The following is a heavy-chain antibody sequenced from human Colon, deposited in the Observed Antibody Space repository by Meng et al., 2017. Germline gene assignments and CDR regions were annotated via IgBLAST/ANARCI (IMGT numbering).Heavy chain of an antibody. J-gene: IGHJ5*01. CDR3: ARVVSLVVKGNWFDS. Sequence: QVQLPESGPGLVKPSQTLSPTCNVSGDSITRGGYYWSWIRQHPGKGLEWIGYIDHSGTTYDNPSLKTRLTMSVDTSKNQFSLKLTSVTAADTAVYYCARVVSLVVKGNWFDSWGQGTLVTVSS. CDR1: GDSITRGGYY. CDR2: IDHSGTT. D-gene: IGHD2-15*01. V-gene: IGHV4-31*03.